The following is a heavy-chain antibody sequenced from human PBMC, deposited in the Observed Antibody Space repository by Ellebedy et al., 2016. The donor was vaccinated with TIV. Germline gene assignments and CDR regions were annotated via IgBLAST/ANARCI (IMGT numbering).Heavy chain of an antibody. J-gene: IGHJ6*02. CDR1: GFTFSSYG. V-gene: IGHV3-33*01. CDR3: AILGIATVTTDSYYYYYGMDV. D-gene: IGHD4-17*01. CDR2: IWYDGSNK. Sequence: GGSLRLSCTASGFTFSSYGMHWVRQAPGKGLEWVAVIWYDGSNKYYADSVKGRFTISRDNAKNSLYLQMNSLRAEDTAVYYCAILGIATVTTDSYYYYYGMDVWGQGTTVTVSS.